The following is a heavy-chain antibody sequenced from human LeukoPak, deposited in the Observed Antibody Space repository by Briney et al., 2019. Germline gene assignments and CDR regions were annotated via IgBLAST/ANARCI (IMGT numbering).Heavy chain of an antibody. V-gene: IGHV4-31*03. CDR1: GGSISSGGYY. CDR3: ARVCYDSSGYRSNWFDP. CDR2: IYYSGST. J-gene: IGHJ5*02. D-gene: IGHD3-22*01. Sequence: SETLSLTCTVSGGSISSGGYYWGWIRQHPGKGLEWIGYIYYSGSTYYNPSLKSRVTISVDTSKNQFSLKLSSVTAADTAVYYCARVCYDSSGYRSNWFDPWGQGTLVTVSS.